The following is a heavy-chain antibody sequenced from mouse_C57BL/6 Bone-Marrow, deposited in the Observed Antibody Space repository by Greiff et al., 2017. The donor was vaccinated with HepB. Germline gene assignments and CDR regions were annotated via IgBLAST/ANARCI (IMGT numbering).Heavy chain of an antibody. V-gene: IGHV1-42*01. CDR1: GYSFTGYY. CDR3: AREQWPPSWFAY. CDR2: INPSTGGT. Sequence: VQLQQSGPELVKPGASVKISCKASGYSFTGYYMNWVKQSPEKSLEWIGEINPSTGGTTYNQKFKAKATLTVDKSSSTADMQLKSLTSEDSGVYYCAREQWPPSWFAYWGQGTLVTVSA. J-gene: IGHJ3*01.